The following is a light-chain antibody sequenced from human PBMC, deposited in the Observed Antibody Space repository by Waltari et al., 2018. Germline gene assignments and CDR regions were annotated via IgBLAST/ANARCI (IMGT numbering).Light chain of an antibody. CDR2: AAS. V-gene: IGKV3-20*01. Sequence: VLTQSPGTLSLSPGERATLSCRASQSIRSDYLAWYQQRPGQAPRLLMYAASTRATGTPDRFSGNGFGTDFTLTISGLEPEDFAVYYCQHYGTSPPYTFGQGTKLEIK. CDR1: QSIRSDY. J-gene: IGKJ2*01. CDR3: QHYGTSPPYT.